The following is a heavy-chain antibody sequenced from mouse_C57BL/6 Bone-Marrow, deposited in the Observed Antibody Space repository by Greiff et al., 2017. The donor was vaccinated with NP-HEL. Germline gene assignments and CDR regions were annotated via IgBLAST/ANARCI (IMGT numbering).Heavy chain of an antibody. D-gene: IGHD2-3*01. CDR2: IGPGSGST. V-gene: IGHV1-77*01. CDR3: ASYDGYYVGYFDV. J-gene: IGHJ1*03. Sequence: VQLQQSGAELVKPGASVKISCKASGYTFTDYYINWVKQRPGQGLEWIGKIGPGSGSTYYNEKFKGKATLTADKSSSTAYMQLSRLTSEDSAVYFCASYDGYYVGYFDVWGTGTTVTVSS. CDR1: GYTFTDYY.